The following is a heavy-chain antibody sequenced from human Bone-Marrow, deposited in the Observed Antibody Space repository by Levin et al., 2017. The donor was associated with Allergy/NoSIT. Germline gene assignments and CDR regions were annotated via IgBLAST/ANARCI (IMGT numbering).Heavy chain of an antibody. CDR2: INPNSGGT. Sequence: ASVKVSCKASGYTFTGYYMHWVRQAPGQGLEWMGRINPNSGGTNYAQKFQGRVTMTRDTSISTAYMELSRLRSDDTAVYYCAGGMVQGVNYYYMDVWGKGTTVTVSS. CDR1: GYTFTGYY. CDR3: AGGMVQGVNYYYMDV. D-gene: IGHD3-10*01. V-gene: IGHV1-2*06. J-gene: IGHJ6*03.